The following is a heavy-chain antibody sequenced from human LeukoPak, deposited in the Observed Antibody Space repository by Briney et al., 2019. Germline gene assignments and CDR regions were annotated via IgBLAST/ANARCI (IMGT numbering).Heavy chain of an antibody. Sequence: GGSLRLSCAASGFTFSSYAMSWVRQAPGKGLEWVSAISGSGGSTYYADSVKGRFTISRDNSKNTLYLQMNSLRAEDTAVYYCAKHKRVVVAAASDYWGQGTLVTVSS. V-gene: IGHV3-23*01. CDR1: GFTFSSYA. D-gene: IGHD2-15*01. CDR3: AKHKRVVVAAASDY. CDR2: ISGSGGST. J-gene: IGHJ4*02.